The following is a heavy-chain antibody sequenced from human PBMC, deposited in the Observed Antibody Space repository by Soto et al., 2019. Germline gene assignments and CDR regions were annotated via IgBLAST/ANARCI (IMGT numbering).Heavy chain of an antibody. Sequence: EVQLVESGGGLVQPGGSQRLSCAASGFTFSSYEMNWVRQAPGKGLEWVSYISSSGSTIYYADSVKGRFTISRDNAKNSLYLQMNSLRAEDTAVYYCARDPESIAAPTPYYGMDVWGQGTTVTVSS. V-gene: IGHV3-48*03. CDR1: GFTFSSYE. CDR2: ISSSGSTI. J-gene: IGHJ6*02. CDR3: ARDPESIAAPTPYYGMDV. D-gene: IGHD6-6*01.